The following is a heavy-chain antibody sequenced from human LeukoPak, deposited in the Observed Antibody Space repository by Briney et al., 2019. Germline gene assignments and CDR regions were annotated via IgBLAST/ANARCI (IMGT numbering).Heavy chain of an antibody. CDR1: GGSISSGSYY. D-gene: IGHD2-15*01. V-gene: IGHV4-61*02. CDR2: IYTSGST. CDR3: ARDGGYCSGGSCYADY. J-gene: IGHJ4*02. Sequence: SETLSLTCTVSGGSISSGSYYWSWIRQPAGKGLEWIGRIYTSGSTNYNPSLKSRVTISVDTSKNQFSLKLSSVTAADTAVYYCARDGGYCSGGSCYADYWGQGTLVTVSS.